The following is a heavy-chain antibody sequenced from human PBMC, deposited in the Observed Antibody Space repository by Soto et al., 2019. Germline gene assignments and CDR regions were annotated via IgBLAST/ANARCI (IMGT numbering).Heavy chain of an antibody. D-gene: IGHD2-15*01. CDR2: IYYTGST. CDR3: ARASGCSGDSCAFDP. CDR1: GGSISTYY. V-gene: IGHV4-59*01. J-gene: IGHJ5*02. Sequence: QVQLQESGPGMVKPSETLSLTCTVSGGSISTYYWSWIRQPPGKGLEWIGYIYYTGSTNYNPSLKSRVTISVDTSKSQFSLKLSSVTAADTAVYCCARASGCSGDSCAFDPWGQGTLVTVSS.